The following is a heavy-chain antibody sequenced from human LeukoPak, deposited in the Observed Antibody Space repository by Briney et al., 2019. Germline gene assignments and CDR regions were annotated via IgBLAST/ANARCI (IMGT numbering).Heavy chain of an antibody. J-gene: IGHJ4*02. CDR1: GYTFTSYD. CDR3: ARPTSNYYDSSGYLFDY. V-gene: IGHV1-2*02. D-gene: IGHD3-22*01. Sequence: ASVKVSCKASGYTFTSYDINWVRQATGQGLEWMGWINPNSGGTNYAQKFQGRVTMTRDTSISTAYMELSRLRSDDTAVYYCARPTSNYYDSSGYLFDYWGQGTLVTVSS. CDR2: INPNSGGT.